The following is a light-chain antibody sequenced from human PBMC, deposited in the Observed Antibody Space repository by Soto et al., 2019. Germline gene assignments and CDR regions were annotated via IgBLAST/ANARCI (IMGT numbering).Light chain of an antibody. CDR1: QTVRNNY. Sequence: FVLPQSPGTLSLSPGERATLSCRASQTVRNNYLAWYQQKPGQAPRLLIYDASSRATGIPDRFSGGGSGTDFTLTISRLEPEDFAVYYCQQFSSYPLTFGGGTKVDI. J-gene: IGKJ4*01. CDR2: DAS. V-gene: IGKV3-20*01. CDR3: QQFSSYPLT.